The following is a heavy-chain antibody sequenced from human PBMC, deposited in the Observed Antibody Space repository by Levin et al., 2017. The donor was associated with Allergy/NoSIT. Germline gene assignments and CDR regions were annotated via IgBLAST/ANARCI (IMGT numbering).Heavy chain of an antibody. CDR1: GFTFSSYE. CDR3: ARQLGNFWSGYNYFDY. V-gene: IGHV3-48*03. J-gene: IGHJ4*02. CDR2: ISSSGSTI. D-gene: IGHD3-3*01. Sequence: PGGSLRLSCAASGFTFSSYEMNWVRQAPGKGLEWVSYISSSGSTIYYADSVKGRCTISRDNAKNSLYLQMNSLRAEDTAVYHCARQLGNFWSGYNYFDYWGQGTLVTVSS.